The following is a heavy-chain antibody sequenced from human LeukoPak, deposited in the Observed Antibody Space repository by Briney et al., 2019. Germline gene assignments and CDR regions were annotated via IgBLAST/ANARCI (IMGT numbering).Heavy chain of an antibody. CDR2: ISSSGGTI. CDR1: GFTFSSSE. Sequence: QPGGSLRLSCAASGFTFSSSEMNWVRQAPGKGLEWVSYISSSGGTISYAASVKGRFTISRDNAKNSLYLQMNRLRAEDTAIYYCARSGQHLFDFWGQGTLVTVSS. CDR3: ARSGQHLFDF. D-gene: IGHD6-13*01. V-gene: IGHV3-48*03. J-gene: IGHJ4*02.